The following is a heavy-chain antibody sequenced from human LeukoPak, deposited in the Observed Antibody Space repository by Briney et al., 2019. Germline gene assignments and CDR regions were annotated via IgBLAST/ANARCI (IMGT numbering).Heavy chain of an antibody. CDR3: ARHLGYCSGGSCSPFNYFDY. CDR2: IYYSGST. J-gene: IGHJ4*02. D-gene: IGHD2-15*01. Sequence: SETLSLTCTVSGGSISSSSYYWGWIRQPPGKGLEWIGSIYYSGSTYYNPSLKSRVTISVDTSKNQFSLELSSVTAADTAVYYCARHLGYCSGGSCSPFNYFDYWGQGTLVTVSS. V-gene: IGHV4-39*01. CDR1: GGSISSSSYY.